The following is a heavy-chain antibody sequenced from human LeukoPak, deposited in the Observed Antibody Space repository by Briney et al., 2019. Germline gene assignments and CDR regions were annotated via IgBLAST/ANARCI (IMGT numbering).Heavy chain of an antibody. V-gene: IGHV4-39*07. CDR1: GGSISSSSYY. CDR2: IYYSGST. CDR3: ARDGIAVAGTGY. D-gene: IGHD6-19*01. J-gene: IGHJ4*02. Sequence: KTSETLSLTCIVSGGSISSSSYYWGWIRQPPGKGLEWIGSIYYSGSTYYNPSLKSRVTISVDTSKNQFSLKLSSVTAADTAVYYCARDGIAVAGTGYWGQGTLVTVSS.